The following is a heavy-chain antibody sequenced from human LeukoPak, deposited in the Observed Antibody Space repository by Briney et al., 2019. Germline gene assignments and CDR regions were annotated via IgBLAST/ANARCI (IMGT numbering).Heavy chain of an antibody. J-gene: IGHJ4*02. CDR2: INHSGST. Sequence: SETLSLTCTVSGGSISSYYWSWIRQPPGKGLEWIGEINHSGSTNYNPSLKSRVTISVDTSKNQFSLKLSSVTAADTAVYYCARHRVLYCGGDCPPFDYWGQGTLVTVSS. D-gene: IGHD2-21*01. V-gene: IGHV4-34*01. CDR1: GGSISSYY. CDR3: ARHRVLYCGGDCPPFDY.